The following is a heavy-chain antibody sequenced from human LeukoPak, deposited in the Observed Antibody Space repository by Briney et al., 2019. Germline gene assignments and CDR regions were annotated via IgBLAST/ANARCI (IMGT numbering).Heavy chain of an antibody. J-gene: IGHJ4*02. D-gene: IGHD3-9*01. CDR3: ARDYPDGGGGRYFDWLPVF. CDR2: IYYSGST. Sequence: SETLSLTCTVSGGSISSYYWSWIRQPPGKGLEWIGYIYYSGSTNYNPSLKSRVTISVDTSKNQFSLKLSSVTAEDTAVYYCARDYPDGGGGRYFDWLPVFWGQGTLVTVSS. CDR1: GGSISSYY. V-gene: IGHV4-59*12.